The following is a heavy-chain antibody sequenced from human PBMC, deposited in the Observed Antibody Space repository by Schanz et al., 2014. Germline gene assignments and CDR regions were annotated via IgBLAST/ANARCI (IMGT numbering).Heavy chain of an antibody. CDR1: GFTFSTFA. D-gene: IGHD3-10*01. CDR3: ARIGGSVFDY. V-gene: IGHV3-23*04. Sequence: EVQLVESGGGLVQPGGSLRLSCAASGFTFSTFAMHWVRQAPGKGLEWVSVIGVDGTTTYYADSVKGRFTISRDNSKNSLYLQMNSLRAEDTAVYYCARIGGSVFDYWAQGTLVTVSS. CDR2: IGVDGTTT. J-gene: IGHJ4*02.